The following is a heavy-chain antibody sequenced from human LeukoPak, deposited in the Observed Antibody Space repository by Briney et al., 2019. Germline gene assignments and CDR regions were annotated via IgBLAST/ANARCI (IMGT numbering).Heavy chain of an antibody. J-gene: IGHJ5*02. CDR2: IWYDGSNE. V-gene: IGHV3-33*06. Sequence: PGGSLRLSCAASGFTFSSYAMHWVRQAPGKALEWVAVIWYDGSNENYADSVKGRFTISRDNSKNTLYLQVNSLRAEDTAVYYCAKSPVYYDYVWGSYRYPNWFDPWGQGTLVTVSS. CDR3: AKSPVYYDYVWGSYRYPNWFDP. CDR1: GFTFSSYA. D-gene: IGHD3-16*02.